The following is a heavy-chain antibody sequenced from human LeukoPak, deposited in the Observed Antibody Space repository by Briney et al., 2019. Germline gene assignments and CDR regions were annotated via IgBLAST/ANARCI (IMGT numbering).Heavy chain of an antibody. CDR2: INHSGST. J-gene: IGHJ5*02. CDR3: ARHEASSGWYVAGWFDP. V-gene: IGHV4-34*01. Sequence: SETLSLTCAVYGGSFSGYYWSWIRQPPGKGLEWIGEINHSGSTNYNPSLKSRVTISVDTSKNQFSPKLSSVTAADTAVYYCARHEASSGWYVAGWFDPWGQGTLVTVSS. CDR1: GGSFSGYY. D-gene: IGHD6-19*01.